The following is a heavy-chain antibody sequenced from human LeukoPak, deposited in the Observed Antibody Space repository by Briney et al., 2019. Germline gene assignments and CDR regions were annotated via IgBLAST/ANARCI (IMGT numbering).Heavy chain of an antibody. V-gene: IGHV1-46*01. D-gene: IGHD2-2*01. Sequence: ASVKVSCKASGYTFTSYYMHWVRQAPGQGLEWMGIINPSGGSTSYAQKFQGRVTMTRDTPTSTVYMELSSLRSEDTAVYYCARATVPAAIPIQSNFDYWGQGTLVTVSS. CDR1: GYTFTSYY. J-gene: IGHJ4*02. CDR2: INPSGGST. CDR3: ARATVPAAIPIQSNFDY.